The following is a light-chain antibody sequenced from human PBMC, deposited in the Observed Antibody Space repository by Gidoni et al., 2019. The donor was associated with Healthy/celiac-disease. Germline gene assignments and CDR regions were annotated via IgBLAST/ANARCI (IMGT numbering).Light chain of an antibody. CDR2: GAS. V-gene: IGKV3-15*01. J-gene: IGKJ5*01. CDR3: QQYNSWPPIT. Sequence: EIVMTQSPATLSLSPGERVTLSCRASQNINSDFAWYQQKPGHAPRLLIYGASTRATGIPARYSGSGSGTDFTLTIGSLQSEDFAVYYCQQYNSWPPITFXXXTRLEIK. CDR1: QNINSD.